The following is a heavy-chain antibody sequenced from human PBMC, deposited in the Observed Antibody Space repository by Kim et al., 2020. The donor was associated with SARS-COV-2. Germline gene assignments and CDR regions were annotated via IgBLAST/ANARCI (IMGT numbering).Heavy chain of an antibody. V-gene: IGHV3-30*01. CDR3: ARDRGDYGDKKIDY. Sequence: AESVKGRSTIARDNTKNTLYLHMNSLGAEDTAVYYCARDRGDYGDKKIDYWGQGTLVTVSS. D-gene: IGHD4-17*01. J-gene: IGHJ4*02.